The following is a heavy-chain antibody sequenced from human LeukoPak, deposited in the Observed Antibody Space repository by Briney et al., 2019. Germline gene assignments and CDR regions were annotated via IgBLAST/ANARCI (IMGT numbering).Heavy chain of an antibody. CDR2: ISSSGSTI. CDR3: ARDYGGSSPFDY. J-gene: IGHJ4*02. Sequence: GGSLRLSCAASGFTFSSYEMHWGRQAPGKVLEWVSYISSSGSTIYYADSVKGRFTISRDNAKNSLYLQMNSLRAEDTAVYYCARDYGGSSPFDYWGQGTLVTVSS. V-gene: IGHV3-48*03. CDR1: GFTFSSYE. D-gene: IGHD4-23*01.